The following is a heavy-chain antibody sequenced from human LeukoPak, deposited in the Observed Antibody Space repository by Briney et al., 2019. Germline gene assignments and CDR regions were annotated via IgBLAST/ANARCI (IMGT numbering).Heavy chain of an antibody. J-gene: IGHJ4*02. V-gene: IGHV5-51*01. D-gene: IGHD5-12*01. CDR1: GYSFTDYW. CDR2: IYPGDSDT. CDR3: ARLSGIVATTPFDY. Sequence: GESLKISCKGSGYSFTDYWIAWVRQMPGKGLEWMGIIYPGDSDTGYSPSFQGQVTISADKSISTAFLQWSSLKASDTAMYYCARLSGIVATTPFDYWGQGTLVTVSS.